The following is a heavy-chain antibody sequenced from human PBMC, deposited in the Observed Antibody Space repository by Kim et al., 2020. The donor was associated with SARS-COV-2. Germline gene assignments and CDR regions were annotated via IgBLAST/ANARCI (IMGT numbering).Heavy chain of an antibody. CDR1: GFTFSSYS. Sequence: GGSLRLSCAASGFTFSSYSMNWVRQAPGTGRKWVENISSRSSYRYYADSVKGRFTISRDNAKNSLYLQMNSLRAEDTAVYYCARAPYYYDSSGYGDDAFDIWGQGTMVTFSS. D-gene: IGHD3-22*01. V-gene: IGHV3-21*01. J-gene: IGHJ3*02. CDR2: ISSRSSYR. CDR3: ARAPYYYDSSGYGDDAFDI.